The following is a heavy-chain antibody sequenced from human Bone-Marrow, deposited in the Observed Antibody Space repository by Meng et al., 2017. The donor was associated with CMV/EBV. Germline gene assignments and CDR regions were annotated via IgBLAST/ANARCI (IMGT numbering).Heavy chain of an antibody. J-gene: IGHJ4*01. CDR1: GGSISSYY. CDR2: IYYSGST. Sequence: SETLSLTCTVSGGSISSYYWSWIRQPPGKGLEWIGYIYYSGSTNYNPSLKSRVTISVDTSKNQFSLKLSSVTAADTAVYYCAANHDFWSGYTDYWGHGTLVTVSS. CDR3: AANHDFWSGYTDY. D-gene: IGHD3-3*01. V-gene: IGHV4-59*01.